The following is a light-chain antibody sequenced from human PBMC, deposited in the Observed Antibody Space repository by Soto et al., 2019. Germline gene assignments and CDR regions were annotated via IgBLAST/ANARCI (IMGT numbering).Light chain of an antibody. Sequence: QSALTQPASVSGSPGQSITISCTGTNSDVGGYNYVSWHQQHPGKAPKLMIYEVSNRPSGVSNRFSGSKSGNTASLTISGLQAEDEADYYCSSYTSSSTWVFGGGTKLTVL. CDR3: SSYTSSSTWV. CDR1: NSDVGGYNY. V-gene: IGLV2-14*01. J-gene: IGLJ3*02. CDR2: EVS.